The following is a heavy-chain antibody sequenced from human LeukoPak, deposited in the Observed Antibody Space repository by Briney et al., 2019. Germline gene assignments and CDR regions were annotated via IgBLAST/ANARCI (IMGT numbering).Heavy chain of an antibody. CDR2: INHSGST. D-gene: IGHD4-17*01. CDR1: GGSFSGYY. V-gene: IGHV4-34*01. Sequence: SETLSLTCAVYGGSFSGYYWSWIRQPPGKGLEWIGEINHSGSTNYNPSLKSRVTISVDTSKNQFSLKLSSVTAADTAVYYCARGRSDYGDHDFDYWGQGTLVTVSS. J-gene: IGHJ4*02. CDR3: ARGRSDYGDHDFDY.